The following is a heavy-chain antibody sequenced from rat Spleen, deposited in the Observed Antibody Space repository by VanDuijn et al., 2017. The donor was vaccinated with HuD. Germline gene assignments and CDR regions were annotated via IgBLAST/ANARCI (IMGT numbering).Heavy chain of an antibody. CDR3: ARWGIPGDY. Sequence: EVQLVESGGGLVQPGRSMKLSCAASGFTFSSFAMAWVRQAPTKGLEWVASISYDGGNTYYRDSVKGRFTISRDNAKSTLYLQMDSLRSEDTATYYCARWGIPGDYWGQGVMVTVSS. CDR1: GFTFSSFA. CDR2: ISYDGGNT. D-gene: IGHD3-8*01. V-gene: IGHV5-25*01. J-gene: IGHJ2*01.